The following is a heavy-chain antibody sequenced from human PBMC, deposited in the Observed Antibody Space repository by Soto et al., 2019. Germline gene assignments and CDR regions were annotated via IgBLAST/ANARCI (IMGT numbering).Heavy chain of an antibody. CDR2: ISGSGGST. V-gene: IGHV3-23*01. CDR1: GFTFSSYA. D-gene: IGHD6-19*01. CDR3: AKESGGSLRLGRWFDP. Sequence: GGSLRLSCAASGFTFSSYAMSWVRQAPGKGLEWVSAISGSGGSTYYADSVKGRFTISRDNSKNTLYLQMNSLRAEDTAVYYCAKESGGSLRLGRWFDPLGQGTLVTVSS. J-gene: IGHJ5*02.